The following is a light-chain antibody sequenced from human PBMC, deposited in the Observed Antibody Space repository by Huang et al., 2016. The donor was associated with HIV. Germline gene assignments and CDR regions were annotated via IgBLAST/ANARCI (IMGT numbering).Light chain of an antibody. CDR3: QQANSFPPT. Sequence: DIQMTQSPSSVSASIGDRVTITCRASQGIRSWLAWYQQKPGKAPNLLIYAASTIQSGVPSRFRGSGSAIDFTLTISSLQSEDFATYYCQQANSFPPTFGQGTKVEIK. CDR1: QGIRSW. V-gene: IGKV1D-12*01. J-gene: IGKJ1*01. CDR2: AAS.